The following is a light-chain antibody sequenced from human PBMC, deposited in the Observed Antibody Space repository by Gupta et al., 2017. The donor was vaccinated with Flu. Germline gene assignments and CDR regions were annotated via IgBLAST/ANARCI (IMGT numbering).Light chain of an antibody. CDR3: NSQASSGNLYV. CDR2: GKN. Sequence: SSELTQDPAVSVALGQTVRLTCQGDNRGSYHASWFQQKPGQAPVLVIYGKNNRPSGIPDRFSGSNSGNTASLTITGAQAEDEADYYCNSQASSGNLYVFGTGTKVTVL. J-gene: IGLJ1*01. CDR1: NRGSYH. V-gene: IGLV3-19*01.